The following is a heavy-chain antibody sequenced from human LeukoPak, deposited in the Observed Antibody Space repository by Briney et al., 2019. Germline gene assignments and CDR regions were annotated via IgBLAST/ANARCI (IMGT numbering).Heavy chain of an antibody. D-gene: IGHD4-23*01. CDR1: GGTLSSYS. CDR3: ARAEYGGSAFDI. Sequence: ASVKVSCKASGGTLSSYSISWVRQAPGQGLEWMGGIIPIFGTANYAQKFQGRVTITTDESTSTAYMELSSLRFEDTAVYYCARAEYGGSAFDIWGQGTMVTVSS. CDR2: IIPIFGTA. V-gene: IGHV1-69*05. J-gene: IGHJ3*02.